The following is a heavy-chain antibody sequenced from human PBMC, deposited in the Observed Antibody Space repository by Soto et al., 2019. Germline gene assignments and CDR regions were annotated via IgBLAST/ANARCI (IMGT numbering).Heavy chain of an antibody. Sequence: SVKVSCKASGGTFSSYAISWVRQAPGQGLEWMGGIIPIFGTANYAQKFQGRVTITADESTSTAYMELSSLRSEDTAVYYCARAPYYDILTGYYNYFDYWGQGTLVTVSS. V-gene: IGHV1-69*13. CDR1: GGTFSSYA. CDR2: IIPIFGTA. J-gene: IGHJ4*02. CDR3: ARAPYYDILTGYYNYFDY. D-gene: IGHD3-9*01.